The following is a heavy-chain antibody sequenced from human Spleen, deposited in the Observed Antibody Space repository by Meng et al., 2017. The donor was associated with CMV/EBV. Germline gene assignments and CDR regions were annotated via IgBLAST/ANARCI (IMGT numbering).Heavy chain of an antibody. V-gene: IGHV3-11*04. CDR2: ISSRGTSI. D-gene: IGHD3-9*01. J-gene: IGHJ6*02. Sequence: GGSLRLSCAASGFNFRDYYMSWVRQAPGKGLEWVSYISSRGTSIFYADSVKGRFTISRDNAKNSLYLQMNSLRAEDTAVYYCARVYDILTGNYEGGFDYGMDVWGQGTTVTVSS. CDR1: GFNFRDYY. CDR3: ARVYDILTGNYEGGFDYGMDV.